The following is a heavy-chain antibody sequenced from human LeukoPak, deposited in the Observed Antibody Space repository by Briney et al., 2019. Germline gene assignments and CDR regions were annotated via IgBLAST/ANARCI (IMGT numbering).Heavy chain of an antibody. CDR2: IHFSGST. CDR1: GGSISSSSYH. Sequence: SETLSLTCTVSGGSISSSSYHWGWIRQPPGKGLEWIGNIHFSGSTYYNPSLKSRVTISVDTSKDQFSLILSSVTAADTAVYYCARLPTGFPNWFDPWGQGALVTVSS. D-gene: IGHD3-9*01. CDR3: ARLPTGFPNWFDP. J-gene: IGHJ5*02. V-gene: IGHV4-39*01.